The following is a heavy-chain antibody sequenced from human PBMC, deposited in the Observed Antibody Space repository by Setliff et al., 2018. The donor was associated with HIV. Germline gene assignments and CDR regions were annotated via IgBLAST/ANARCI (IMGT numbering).Heavy chain of an antibody. J-gene: IGHJ4*02. CDR1: GDSISSYY. CDR3: ATHGAQ. CDR2: IYTSGIT. D-gene: IGHD1-26*01. Sequence: SETLSLTCTVSGDSISSYYWSWIRQPPGKGLEWIGYIYTSGITDYNPSLKSRVTISLDTSKNQFSLRLTSVTAADTAVYYCATHGAQWGQGTLVTVSS. V-gene: IGHV4-59*08.